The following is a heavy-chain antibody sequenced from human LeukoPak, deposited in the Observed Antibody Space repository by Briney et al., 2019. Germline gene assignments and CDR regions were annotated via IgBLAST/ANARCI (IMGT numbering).Heavy chain of an antibody. CDR1: GGSISSYY. CDR3: ARDRNGDYPDY. CDR2: IYYSGST. Sequence: ETLSLTCTVSGGSISSYYWSWIRQPPGKGLEWIGYIYYSGSTNYNPSLKSRVTISVDTSKNQFSLKLSSVTAADTAVYYCARDRNGDYPDYWGQGTLVTVSS. D-gene: IGHD4-17*01. V-gene: IGHV4-59*01. J-gene: IGHJ4*02.